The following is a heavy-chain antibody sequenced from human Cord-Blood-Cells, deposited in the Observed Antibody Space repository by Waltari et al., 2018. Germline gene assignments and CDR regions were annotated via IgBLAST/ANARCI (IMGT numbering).Heavy chain of an antibody. CDR3: ARDRGLSKEVTWYFDL. D-gene: IGHD3-10*01. J-gene: IGHJ2*01. V-gene: IGHV4-4*07. CDR1: GGSISSYY. CDR2: IYTSGST. Sequence: QVQLQESGPGLVKPSETLSLTCTVSGGSISSYYWSWIRQPAGKGLEWIGRIYTSGSTNNNPSLKSGVTMSVDTAKNQFSLKLSSVTAADTAVYYCARDRGLSKEVTWYFDLWGRGTLVTVSS.